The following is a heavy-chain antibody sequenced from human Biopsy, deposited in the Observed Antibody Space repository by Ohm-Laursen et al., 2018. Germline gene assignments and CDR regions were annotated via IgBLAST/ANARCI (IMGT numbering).Heavy chain of an antibody. J-gene: IGHJ5*01. Sequence: GSLRLSCAAPGFTFSRYAMSWVRQAPGKGLEWVSAISGSGRTYYADSVTGRFTISRDNSKNTLFLQLSSLRAEDTAVYHCAKDRGLNLPAWFDPWGQGTLVTVSS. CDR1: GFTFSRYA. V-gene: IGHV3-23*01. CDR3: AKDRGLNLPAWFDP. D-gene: IGHD3-10*01. CDR2: ISGSGRT.